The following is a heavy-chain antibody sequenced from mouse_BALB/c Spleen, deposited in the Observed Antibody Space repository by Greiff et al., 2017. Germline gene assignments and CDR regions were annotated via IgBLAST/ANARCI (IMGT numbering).Heavy chain of an antibody. CDR3: ARGGGYDRYFDV. J-gene: IGHJ1*01. V-gene: IGHV14-1*02. CDR2: IDPENGNT. D-gene: IGHD2-2*01. CDR1: GFNIKDYY. Sequence: VQLKQSGAELVRPGALVKLSCKASGFNIKDYYMHWVKQRPEQGLEWIGWIDPENGNTIYDPKFQGKASITADTSSNTAYLQLSSLTSEDTAVYYCARGGGYDRYFDVWGAGTTVTVSS.